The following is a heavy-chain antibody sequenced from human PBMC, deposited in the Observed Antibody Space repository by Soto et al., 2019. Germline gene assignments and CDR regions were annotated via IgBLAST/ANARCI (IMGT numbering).Heavy chain of an antibody. CDR1: GDTHTIYF. D-gene: IGHD1-26*01. J-gene: IGHJ4*02. V-gene: IGHV1-2*02. Sequence: QVQLVQSGAEVKQPGASVRVSCKASGDTHTIYFIHWLRQAPGQGLEWMGWINSVSGGANYAPRFTGRVPMTRARSSATAFMELSRLRSDDTAVYYCARGGSYYAHWGQGTLVTVSS. CDR3: ARGGSYYAH. CDR2: INSVSGGA.